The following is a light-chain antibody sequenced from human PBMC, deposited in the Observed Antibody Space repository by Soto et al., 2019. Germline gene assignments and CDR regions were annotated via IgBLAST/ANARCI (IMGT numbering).Light chain of an antibody. V-gene: IGLV2-8*01. CDR2: EVT. J-gene: IGLJ1*01. CDR3: SSYAGSNNFV. Sequence: QSVLTQPPSASGSPGQSVTISCTGTSSDVGGYSYVSWYQQHPGKAPKLLIYEVTERPSGVPDRFSGSGSGNTASLTVSGLQAEDEADYYCSSYAGSNNFVFGTGTQLTVL. CDR1: SSDVGGYSY.